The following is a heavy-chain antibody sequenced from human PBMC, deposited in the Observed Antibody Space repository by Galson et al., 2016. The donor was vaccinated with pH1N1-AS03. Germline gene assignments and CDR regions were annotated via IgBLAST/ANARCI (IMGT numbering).Heavy chain of an antibody. Sequence: SVKVSCKASGYTFTGHALHWVRQAPGQRLEWMGWIRGGSGNTKYSQTFQGRVTIAWDTSASTAYMEVSSLTSEDTAVYYCARDSWFSTYTLDYWGQGTLVTVSS. J-gene: IGHJ4*02. CDR1: GYTFTGHA. D-gene: IGHD6-13*01. CDR2: IRGGSGNT. V-gene: IGHV1-3*01. CDR3: ARDSWFSTYTLDY.